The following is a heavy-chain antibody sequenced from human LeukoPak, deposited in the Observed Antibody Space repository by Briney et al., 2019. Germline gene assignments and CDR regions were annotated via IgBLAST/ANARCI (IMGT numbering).Heavy chain of an antibody. Sequence: SQTLSLTCAISGDSVSSNSAAWNWIRQSPSRGLEWLGRTYFRSSWFNDYALSMKGRITINTDTSKNHFSLPLNAVTPEDTAVYYCARGEGMAGLTSFDYWGQGTLVTVSS. CDR1: GDSVSSNSAA. CDR2: TYFRSSWFN. J-gene: IGHJ4*02. D-gene: IGHD6-19*01. CDR3: ARGEGMAGLTSFDY. V-gene: IGHV6-1*01.